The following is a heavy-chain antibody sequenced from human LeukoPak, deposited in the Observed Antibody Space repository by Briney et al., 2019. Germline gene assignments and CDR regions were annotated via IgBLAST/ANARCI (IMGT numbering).Heavy chain of an antibody. J-gene: IGHJ6*03. CDR1: GLSFSRYT. Sequence: QAGDSLTLSCAASGLSFSRYTMTWVRQAPGKGLGWVSYISSSCCTIYYADTVKGRFTISRDNAKNSLYLQMNSLRGEDTAVYYCARAVVVPAASLYYYFYMDVWGKGTTVTVSS. D-gene: IGHD2-2*01. CDR3: ARAVVVPAASLYYYFYMDV. V-gene: IGHV3-48*04. CDR2: ISSSCCTI.